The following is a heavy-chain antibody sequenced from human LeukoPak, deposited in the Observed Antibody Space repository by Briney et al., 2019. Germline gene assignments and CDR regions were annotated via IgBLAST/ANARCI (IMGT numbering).Heavy chain of an antibody. CDR1: GGSFSGYY. J-gene: IGHJ4*02. V-gene: IGHV4-34*01. CDR2: INHSGST. Sequence: SETLSLTCAVYGGSFSGYYWSWIRHPPGKGLEWIGEINHSGSTNYNPSLKSRVTISVDTSKNQFSLKLSSVTAADTAVYYCARGHLTFDYWGQGTLVTVSS. D-gene: IGHD3-9*01. CDR3: ARGHLTFDY.